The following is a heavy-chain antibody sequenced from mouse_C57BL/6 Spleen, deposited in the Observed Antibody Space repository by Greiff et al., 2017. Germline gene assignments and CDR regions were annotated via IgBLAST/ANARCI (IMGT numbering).Heavy chain of an antibody. CDR2: INPNNGGT. CDR1: GYTFTDYN. V-gene: IGHV1-18*01. CDR3: ARSRTAQNYFDY. J-gene: IGHJ2*01. Sequence: VHVKQSGPELVKPGASVKIPCKASGYTFTDYNMDWVKQSHGKSLEWIGDINPNNGGTIYNQKFKGKATLTVDKSSSTAYMELRSLTSEDTAVYYCARSRTAQNYFDYWGQGTTRTVSS. D-gene: IGHD3-2*02.